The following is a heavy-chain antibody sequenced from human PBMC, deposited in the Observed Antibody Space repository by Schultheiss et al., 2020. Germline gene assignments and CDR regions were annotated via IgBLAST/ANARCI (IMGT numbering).Heavy chain of an antibody. D-gene: IGHD6-6*01. CDR3: AKVLLRSSSSAFDY. CDR2: ISYDGSNK. CDR1: GFTFSSYG. V-gene: IGHV3-30*18. J-gene: IGHJ4*02. Sequence: GSLRLSCAASGFTFSSYGMHWVRQAPGKGLEWVAVISYDGSNKYYADSVKGRFTISRDNSKNTLYLQMNSLRAEDTAVYYCAKVLLRSSSSAFDYWGQGTLVTGSS.